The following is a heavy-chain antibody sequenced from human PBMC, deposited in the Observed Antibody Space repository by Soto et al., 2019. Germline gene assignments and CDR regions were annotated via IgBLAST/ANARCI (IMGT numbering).Heavy chain of an antibody. Sequence: ASVKVSCKASGGTFSSYTISWVRQAPGQGLEWMGRIIPILGIANYAQKFQGRVTITADKSTSTAYMELSSLRSEDTAVYYCAREDRAAATNYYYYMDVWGKGTTVTVSS. D-gene: IGHD2-15*01. CDR1: GGTFSSYT. J-gene: IGHJ6*03. CDR3: AREDRAAATNYYYYMDV. V-gene: IGHV1-69*04. CDR2: IIPILGIA.